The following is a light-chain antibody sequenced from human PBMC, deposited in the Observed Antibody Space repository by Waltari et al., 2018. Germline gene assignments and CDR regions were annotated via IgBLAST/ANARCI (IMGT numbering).Light chain of an antibody. CDR2: DVS. V-gene: IGLV2-14*01. CDR3: SSYTSSSTLAV. CDR1: SSYVGGYNY. Sequence: QSALTQPASVSGSPGQSITISCTGTSSYVGGYNYVSWYQQHPAKAPKVMIYDVSNRPAGVSNRFSGSKSGNTASLTISGLQGEDEADYYCSSYTSSSTLAVFGGGTKLTVL. J-gene: IGLJ3*02.